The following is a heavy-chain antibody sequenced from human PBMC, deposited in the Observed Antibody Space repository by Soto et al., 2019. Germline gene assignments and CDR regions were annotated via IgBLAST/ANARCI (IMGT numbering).Heavy chain of an antibody. J-gene: IGHJ4*02. CDR1: GFTFSSYW. CDR3: ARSRYSSSSHFDY. CDR2: IHQDGSEK. D-gene: IGHD6-6*01. V-gene: IGHV3-7*05. Sequence: GGSLRLSCAASGFTFSSYWMTWVRQAPGKGLEWVANIHQDGSEKYYVDSVKGRFTVSRDNAQNSLYLQLDSLRAEDTAVYYCARSRYSSSSHFDYWGQGTLVTVSS.